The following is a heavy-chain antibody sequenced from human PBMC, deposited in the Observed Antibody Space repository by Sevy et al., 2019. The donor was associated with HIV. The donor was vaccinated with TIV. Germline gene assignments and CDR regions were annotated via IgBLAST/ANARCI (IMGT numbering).Heavy chain of an antibody. CDR3: VRDRGTDIVVVQAADYYYGMDV. CDR1: GFTFSSYS. J-gene: IGHJ6*02. D-gene: IGHD2-2*01. CDR2: RSSSSSYI. V-gene: IGHV3-21*01. Sequence: GGSLRLSCAASGFTFSSYSMNWVRQAPGKGLGWVSSRSSSSSYIYYSDSVKGRFTISRANAKNSLYMQMTSMRAEDTAVYSCVRDRGTDIVVVQAADYYYGMDVWGQGTTVTVSS.